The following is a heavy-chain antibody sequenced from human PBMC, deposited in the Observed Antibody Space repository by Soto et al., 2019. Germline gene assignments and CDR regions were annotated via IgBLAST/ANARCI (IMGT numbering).Heavy chain of an antibody. CDR3: ARETSSSWYLYYYGMDV. CDR1: GGSIGSGGYY. D-gene: IGHD6-13*01. CDR2: IYYSGST. Sequence: QVQLQESGPGLVKPSQTLSLTCTVSGGSIGSGGYYWNWIRQHPGKGLEWIGYIYYSGSTYYNPSLKSRVTISVDTSKNQFSLKLSSVTAADTAVYYCARETSSSWYLYYYGMDVWGQGTTVTVSS. V-gene: IGHV4-31*03. J-gene: IGHJ6*02.